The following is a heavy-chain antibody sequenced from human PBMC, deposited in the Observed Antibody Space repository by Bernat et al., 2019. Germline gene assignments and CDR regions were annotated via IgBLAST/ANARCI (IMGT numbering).Heavy chain of an antibody. V-gene: IGHV3-23*01. CDR3: ARVDRSGYDFWSGYSEYFQH. J-gene: IGHJ1*01. D-gene: IGHD3-3*01. Sequence: EVQLLESGGGLVQPGGSLRLSCAASGFTFSSYAMSWVRQAPGKGLEWVSAISGSGYTVYYADSVEGRFTISRDNAKNSLYLQMNSLRAEDTAVYYCARVDRSGYDFWSGYSEYFQHWGQGTLVTVSS. CDR2: ISGSGYTV. CDR1: GFTFSSYA.